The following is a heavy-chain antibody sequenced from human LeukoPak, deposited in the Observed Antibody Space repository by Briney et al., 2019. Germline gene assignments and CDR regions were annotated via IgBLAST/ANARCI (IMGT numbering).Heavy chain of an antibody. D-gene: IGHD3-22*01. J-gene: IGHJ4*02. CDR3: ARAPGYYDSSGHYYIDY. CDR2: IYHSGST. V-gene: IGHV4-30-2*01. Sequence: PSETLSLTCTVSGGSISSGGYYWSWIRQPPGKGLEWIGYIYHSGSTYYNPSLKSRVTISVDRSKNQFSLKLSSVTAADTAVYYCARAPGYYDSSGHYYIDYWGQGTLVTVSS. CDR1: GGSISSGGYY.